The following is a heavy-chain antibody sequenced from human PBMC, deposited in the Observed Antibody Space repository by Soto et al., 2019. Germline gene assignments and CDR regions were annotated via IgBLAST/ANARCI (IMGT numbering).Heavy chain of an antibody. CDR2: IRQDGSAE. V-gene: IGHV3-7*03. CDR3: GGTYDI. Sequence: GGSLRLSCAASGFTFSSYWMSWVRQAPGKGLEWVANIRQDGSAEHYVDSVKGRFTISRDNAKNSLYLQMNSLRVEDTAMYYCGGTYDIWGQGPMVTVSS. J-gene: IGHJ3*02. CDR1: GFTFSSYW.